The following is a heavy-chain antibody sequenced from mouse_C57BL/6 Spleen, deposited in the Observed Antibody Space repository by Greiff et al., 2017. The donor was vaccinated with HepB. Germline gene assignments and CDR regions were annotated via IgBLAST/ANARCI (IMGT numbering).Heavy chain of an antibody. CDR2: INPNYGTT. V-gene: IGHV1-39*01. CDR1: GYSFTDYN. J-gene: IGHJ4*01. CDR3: ARSITTVSSRAMDY. D-gene: IGHD1-1*01. Sequence: VQLKESGPELVKPGASVKISCKASGYSFTDYNMNWVKQSNGKSLEWIGVINPNYGTTSYNQKFKGKATLTVDQSSSTAYMQLNSLTSEDSAVYYCARSITTVSSRAMDYWGQGTSVTVSS.